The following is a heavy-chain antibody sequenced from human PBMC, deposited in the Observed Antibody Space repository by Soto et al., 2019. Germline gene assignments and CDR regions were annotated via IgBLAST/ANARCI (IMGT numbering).Heavy chain of an antibody. CDR3: ARAQGSSTSLEIYYYYYYGMDV. V-gene: IGHV1-69*01. CDR1: GGTFSSYA. Sequence: QVQLVQSGAEVKKPGFSVKVSCTASGGTFSSYAISWVRQAPGQGLEWMGGIIPISGTANYAQKFQGRVTITADESTSTAYMELSSLRSEDTAVYYCARAQGSSTSLEIYYYYYYGMDVWGQGTTVTVSS. J-gene: IGHJ6*02. CDR2: IIPISGTA. D-gene: IGHD2-2*01.